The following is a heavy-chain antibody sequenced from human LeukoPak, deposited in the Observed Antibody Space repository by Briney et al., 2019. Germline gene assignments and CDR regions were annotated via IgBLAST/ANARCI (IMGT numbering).Heavy chain of an antibody. V-gene: IGHV5-51*01. CDR3: ARATYYYDSSRYYYYFDY. D-gene: IGHD3-22*01. Sequence: GESLKISCKGSGYSFTSYWIGWVRQMPGKGLEWMGIIYPGDSDTRYSPSFQGQVTISADKSISTAYLQWSSLKASDTAMYFCARATYYYDSSRYYYYFDYWGQGTLVTVSS. CDR1: GYSFTSYW. J-gene: IGHJ4*02. CDR2: IYPGDSDT.